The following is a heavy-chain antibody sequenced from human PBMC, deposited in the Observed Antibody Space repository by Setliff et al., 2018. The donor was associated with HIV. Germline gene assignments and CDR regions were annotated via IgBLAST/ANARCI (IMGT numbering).Heavy chain of an antibody. CDR1: GYTFTSYD. CDR2: MNPNSGNT. V-gene: IGHV1-8*01. CDR3: ARDYYGSGSYFILDY. Sequence: GASVKVSCKASGYTFTSYDINWVRQAPGQGLEWMGWMNPNSGNTGYAQNFQGRVTMTRDTSTSTAYVELRSLRSDDTAVYYCARDYYGSGSYFILDYWGPGTLVTSPQ. J-gene: IGHJ4*02. D-gene: IGHD3-10*01.